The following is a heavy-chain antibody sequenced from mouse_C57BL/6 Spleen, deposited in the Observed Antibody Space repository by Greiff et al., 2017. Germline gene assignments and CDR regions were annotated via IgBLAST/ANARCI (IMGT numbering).Heavy chain of an antibody. J-gene: IGHJ2*01. V-gene: IGHV1-64*01. Sequence: QVQLQQPGAELVKPGASVKLSCKASGYTFTSYWTHWVKQRPGQGLEWIGMIHPNSGSTNYNEKFKSKATLTVDKSSSTAYMQLSSLTSEDSAVYYCARAYYSNPYFDYWGQGTTLTVSS. CDR2: IHPNSGST. D-gene: IGHD2-5*01. CDR3: ARAYYSNPYFDY. CDR1: GYTFTSYW.